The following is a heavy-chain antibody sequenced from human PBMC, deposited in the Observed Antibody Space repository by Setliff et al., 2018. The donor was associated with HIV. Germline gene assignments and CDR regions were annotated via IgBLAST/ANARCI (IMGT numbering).Heavy chain of an antibody. CDR1: GYTFTNYD. CDR2: MNPNTGNT. CDR3: ARYEGVMTYAAYPLGH. Sequence: RASVKVSCKASGYTFTNYDINWVRQAAGQGLEWMAWMNPNTGNTGYAQKFRGRVTLTRNTSISTAYLELSSLRSEDTAMYYCARYEGVMTYAAYPLGHWGQGTLVTVSS. V-gene: IGHV1-8*02. D-gene: IGHD3-16*01. J-gene: IGHJ4*02.